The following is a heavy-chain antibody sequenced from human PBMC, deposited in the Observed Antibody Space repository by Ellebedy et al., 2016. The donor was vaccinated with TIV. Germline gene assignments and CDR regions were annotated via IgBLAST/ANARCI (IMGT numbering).Heavy chain of an antibody. CDR3: ARDQGQWELHY. J-gene: IGHJ4*02. CDR1: GFTFNSYW. Sequence: GESLKISCAASGFTFNSYWMSWIRQAPGKGLEWVANINQDGSRIYYVDSVEGRFSVSRDNAKNSLFLQMDSLRPEDTAVYYCARDQGQWELHYWGQGTQVTVSS. CDR2: INQDGSRI. D-gene: IGHD1-26*01. V-gene: IGHV3-7*01.